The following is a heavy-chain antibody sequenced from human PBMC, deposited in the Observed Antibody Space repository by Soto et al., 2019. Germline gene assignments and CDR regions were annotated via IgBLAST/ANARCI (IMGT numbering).Heavy chain of an antibody. J-gene: IGHJ4*02. V-gene: IGHV4-39*01. CDR1: GGSIRDTIYY. Sequence: SETPSLTCTVSGGSIRDTIYYWGWIRQPPGKGLEWIGSIHYSGSTHYNPSLKSRVTISVDPSKSQFSLNLTSVTPADTSVYYCARHMRAVAAPLVYWGQGTLVTVSS. CDR2: IHYSGST. CDR3: ARHMRAVAAPLVY. D-gene: IGHD6-19*01.